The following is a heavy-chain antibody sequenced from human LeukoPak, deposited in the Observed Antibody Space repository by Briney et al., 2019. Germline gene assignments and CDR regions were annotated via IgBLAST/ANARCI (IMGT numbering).Heavy chain of an antibody. Sequence: PGGSLRLSCAASGFTFDDYAMHWVRQAPGKGLEWVSGISWNSGSIGYADSVKGRFTISRDNSKNTLYLQMNSLRAEDTAVYYCARDPHTSSFDYWGQGTLVTVSS. CDR3: ARDPHTSSFDY. CDR2: ISWNSGSI. V-gene: IGHV3-9*01. CDR1: GFTFDDYA. J-gene: IGHJ4*02.